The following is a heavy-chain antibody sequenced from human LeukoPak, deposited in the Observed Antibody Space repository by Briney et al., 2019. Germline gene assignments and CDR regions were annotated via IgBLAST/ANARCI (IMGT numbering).Heavy chain of an antibody. CDR3: AKVGGSYRYFDY. D-gene: IGHD1-26*01. V-gene: IGHV3-23*01. Sequence: GGSLRLSCAASGFSFSNYPMSWVRQAPGKVLEWVSAISTSGASTYFADSVKGRFTISRDNSKKTLYLQMSSLRAEDTAIYYCAKVGGSYRYFDYWGQGTLVTLPS. CDR1: GFSFSNYP. CDR2: ISTSGAST. J-gene: IGHJ4*02.